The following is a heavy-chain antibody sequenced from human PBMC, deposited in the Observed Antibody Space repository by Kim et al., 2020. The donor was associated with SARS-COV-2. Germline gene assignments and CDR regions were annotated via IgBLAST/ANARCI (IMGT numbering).Heavy chain of an antibody. Sequence: SVKVSCKASGGTFSSYAISWVRQAPGQGLEWMGGIIPIFGTANYAQKFQGRVTITADESTSTAYMELSSLRSEDTAVYYCASSFYGYYYYGMDVWGQGTTVTVSS. CDR3: ASSFYGYYYYGMDV. CDR2: IIPIFGTA. D-gene: IGHD3-10*01. CDR1: GGTFSSYA. J-gene: IGHJ6*02. V-gene: IGHV1-69*13.